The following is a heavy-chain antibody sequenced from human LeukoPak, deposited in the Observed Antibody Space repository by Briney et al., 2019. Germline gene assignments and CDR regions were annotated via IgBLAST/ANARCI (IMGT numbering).Heavy chain of an antibody. CDR1: GYSFNDKY. J-gene: IGHJ4*02. CDR3: ARSEGITMIVY. D-gene: IGHD3-22*01. V-gene: IGHV1-2*02. Sequence: ASVKVSCKASGYSFNDKYLHWVRQAPGQGLEWMGSINPNSGGTNYAQKFQGRVTMTTDTSMSTAYMELSSLRSEDTAVYYCARSEGITMIVYWGQGTLVTVSS. CDR2: INPNSGGT.